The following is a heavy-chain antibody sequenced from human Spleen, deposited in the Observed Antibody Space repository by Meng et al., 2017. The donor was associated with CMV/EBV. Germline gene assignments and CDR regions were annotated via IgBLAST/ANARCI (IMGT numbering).Heavy chain of an antibody. CDR2: ISYDGRDQ. V-gene: IGHV3-30*04. CDR1: GFIFSRHA. Sequence: GESLKISCAASGFIFSRHAIHWVRQAPGKGLEWVAVISYDGRDQDYADSAKGRFTVSKENSKRTVSLQLNSLTVADTAVYYCAREVASGMDVWGQGTTVTVSS. J-gene: IGHJ6*02. CDR3: AREVASGMDV.